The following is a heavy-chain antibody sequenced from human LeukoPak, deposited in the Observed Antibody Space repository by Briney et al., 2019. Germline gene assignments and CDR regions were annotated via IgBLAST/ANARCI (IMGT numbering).Heavy chain of an antibody. CDR1: GYTFTSYD. Sequence: ASVKVSCKASGYTFTSYDINWVRQATGQGLEWMGWMNPNSGNTGYAQKFQGRVTMTRNTSISTAYMELSSLRSEDTAVYYCARVQTLRRYSSSWYSMGYWGQGTLVTVSS. CDR3: ARVQTLRRYSSSWYSMGY. D-gene: IGHD6-13*01. CDR2: MNPNSGNT. V-gene: IGHV1-8*01. J-gene: IGHJ4*02.